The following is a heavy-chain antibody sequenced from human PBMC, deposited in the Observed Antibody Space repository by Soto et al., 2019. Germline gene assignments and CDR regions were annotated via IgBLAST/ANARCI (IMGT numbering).Heavy chain of an antibody. J-gene: IGHJ6*02. V-gene: IGHV3-53*01. D-gene: IGHD2-15*01. CDR3: ARGYPTGGNGLDV. Sequence: GGSLRLSCAASGFTVSDNYMNWVRQAPGKGLEWVSVIYSGGSTYYTDSVKGRFTISRDNSKNTLYLQMNSLRAEDTAVYYCARGYPTGGNGLDVWSQGTTVTVSS. CDR1: GFTVSDNY. CDR2: IYSGGST.